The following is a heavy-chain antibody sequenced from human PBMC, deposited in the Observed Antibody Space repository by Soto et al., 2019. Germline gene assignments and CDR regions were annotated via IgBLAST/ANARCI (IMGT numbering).Heavy chain of an antibody. J-gene: IGHJ5*02. CDR2: IYWDDDK. Sequence: SGPTLVNPTQTLTLTCTFSGFSLSTSGVGVGWIRQPPGKALEWLALIYWDDDKRYSPSLKSRLTITKDTSKNQVVLKMTNMDPVDTATYYCAHSHRLLWFGELLPARFDPWGQGTLVTVSS. D-gene: IGHD3-10*01. V-gene: IGHV2-5*02. CDR3: AHSHRLLWFGELLPARFDP. CDR1: GFSLSTSGVG.